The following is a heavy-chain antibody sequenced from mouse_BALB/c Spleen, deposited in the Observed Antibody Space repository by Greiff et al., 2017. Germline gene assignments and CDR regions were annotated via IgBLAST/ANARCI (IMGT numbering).Heavy chain of an antibody. J-gene: IGHJ4*01. CDR1: GFTFSSYA. V-gene: IGHV5-9-4*01. Sequence: EVQVVESGGGLVKPGGSLKLSCAASGFTFSSYAMSWVRQSPEKRLEWVAEISSGGSYTYYPDTVTGRFTISRDNAKNTLYLEMSSLRSEDTAMYYCARDGVLGHYYAMDYWGQGTSVTVSS. CDR2: ISSGGSYT. D-gene: IGHD3-1*01. CDR3: ARDGVLGHYYAMDY.